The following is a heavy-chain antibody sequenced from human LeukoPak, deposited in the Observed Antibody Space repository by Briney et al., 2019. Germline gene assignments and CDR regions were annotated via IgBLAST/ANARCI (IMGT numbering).Heavy chain of an antibody. CDR1: GFTFSTYS. CDR2: ISSSSSHI. D-gene: IGHD6-13*01. J-gene: IGHJ4*02. CDR3: ARGRSSSHNYYFDY. Sequence: GGSLRLSCAASGFTFSTYSMNWVRQAPGKELECVSSISSSSSHIYYAESVKCRFTMSRDNAKNSLYLQMNSLRAEDTAVYYCARGRSSSHNYYFDYWGQGTLVTVSS. V-gene: IGHV3-21*01.